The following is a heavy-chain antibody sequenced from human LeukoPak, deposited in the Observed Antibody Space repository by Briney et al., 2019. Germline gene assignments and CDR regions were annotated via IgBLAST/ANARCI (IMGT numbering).Heavy chain of an antibody. CDR1: GGSISSSSYY. J-gene: IGHJ4*02. V-gene: IGHV4-39*07. Sequence: SETLSLTCTVSGGSISSSSYYWGWIRQPPGKGLEWIGSIYYSGSTYYNPSLKSRVTISVDRSKNQFSLKLSSVTAADTAVYCCARVRGNSVVYYFDYWGQGTLVTVSS. CDR3: ARVRGNSVVYYFDY. D-gene: IGHD4-23*01. CDR2: IYYSGST.